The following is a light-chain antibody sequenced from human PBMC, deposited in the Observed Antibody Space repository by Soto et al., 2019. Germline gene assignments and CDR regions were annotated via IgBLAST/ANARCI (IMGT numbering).Light chain of an antibody. CDR1: QSVSNSY. V-gene: IGKV3-20*01. CDR3: QQYGSSPRT. Sequence: EAVLTQSPGTLSLSLGERATLSCRASQSVSNSYLAWYQQKPGQAPRLLIYSASSRATGIPDRFSGSGSGTDFTLTISRLEPDDLAVYYCQQYGSSPRTFGQGTKLEI. CDR2: SAS. J-gene: IGKJ2*01.